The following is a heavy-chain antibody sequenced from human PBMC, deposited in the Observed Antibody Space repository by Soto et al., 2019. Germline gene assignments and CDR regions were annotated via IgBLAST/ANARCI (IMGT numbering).Heavy chain of an antibody. CDR3: TSCGGDCYAFDL. CDR1: GFTFSGSA. D-gene: IGHD2-21*02. V-gene: IGHV3-73*01. CDR2: IRSKANSYAT. J-gene: IGHJ2*01. Sequence: GGSLRLSCAASGFTFSGSAMHWVRQASGKGLEWVGRIRSKANSYATAYAASVKGRFTISRDDSKNTAYLQMNSLKTEDTAVYYCTSCGGDCYAFDLWGRGTLVTVSS.